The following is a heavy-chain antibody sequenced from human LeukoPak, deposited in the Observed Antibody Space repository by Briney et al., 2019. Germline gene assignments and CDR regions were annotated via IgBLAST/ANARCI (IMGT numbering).Heavy chain of an antibody. CDR3: ARRVVNNRNWYFDL. J-gene: IGHJ2*01. V-gene: IGHV5-51*01. CDR2: IYPGDSDT. Sequence: GESLKISCKGSGYNFSNYWIAWVRQMPGKGLEYMVIIYPGDSDTRYSPSFQGQVTISADKSISTAYLQWSSLKASDTAMYYCARRVVNNRNWYFDLWGRGTLVTVSS. CDR1: GYNFSNYW. D-gene: IGHD4-23*01.